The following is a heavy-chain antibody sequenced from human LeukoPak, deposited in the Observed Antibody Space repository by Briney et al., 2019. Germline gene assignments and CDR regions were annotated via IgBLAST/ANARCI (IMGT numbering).Heavy chain of an antibody. CDR1: GGSISSGDYY. D-gene: IGHD3-10*01. CDR2: IYYSGST. J-gene: IGHJ6*02. CDR3: ARAPLWFGTPMVDV. Sequence: SETLSLTCTVSGGSISSGDYYWSWIRQPPGKGLEWIGYIYYSGSTYYNPSLKSRVTISVDTSKNQFSLKLSSVTAADTAVYYCARAPLWFGTPMVDVWGQGTTVTVSS. V-gene: IGHV4-30-4*01.